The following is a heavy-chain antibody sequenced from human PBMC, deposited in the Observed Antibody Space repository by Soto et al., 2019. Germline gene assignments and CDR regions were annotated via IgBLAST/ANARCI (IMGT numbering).Heavy chain of an antibody. CDR3: ARDRSYSLDV. CDR2: INSDGSST. Sequence: GASLKISYAVSGSTFSNAWMHWVRQAPGKGLVWVSHINSDGSSTNYADFVKGRFTIARDNAKNTVYLQMNSLRAEDTAVYYCARDRSYSLDVWGQGTTVTVSS. J-gene: IGHJ6*02. CDR1: GSTFSNAW. V-gene: IGHV3-74*01.